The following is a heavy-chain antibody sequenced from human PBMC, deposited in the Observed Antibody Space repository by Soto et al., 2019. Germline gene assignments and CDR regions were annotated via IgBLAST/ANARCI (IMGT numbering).Heavy chain of an antibody. J-gene: IGHJ4*02. CDR1: GFTFSNAW. Sequence: GGSLRLFCAASGFTFSNAWMSWVRQAPGKGLEWVGRIKSKTDGGTTDYAAPVKGRFTISRDDSKNTLYLQMNSLKTEDTAVYYCTTEDFWSGYPKGWGQGTLVTVSS. V-gene: IGHV3-15*01. CDR2: IKSKTDGGTT. D-gene: IGHD3-3*01. CDR3: TTEDFWSGYPKG.